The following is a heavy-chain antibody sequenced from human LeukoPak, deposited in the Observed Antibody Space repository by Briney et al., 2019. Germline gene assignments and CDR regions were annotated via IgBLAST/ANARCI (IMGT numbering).Heavy chain of an antibody. V-gene: IGHV4-34*01. CDR2: INHSGST. Sequence: SETLSLTCAVYGGSFSGYYWCWIRQPPGKGLEWIGEINHSGSTNYNPSLKSRVTISVDTSKNQFSLKLSSVTAADTAVYYCARGRRSRYYYDSSGYYQNFDYWGQGTLVTVSS. D-gene: IGHD3-22*01. J-gene: IGHJ4*02. CDR3: ARGRRSRYYYDSSGYYQNFDY. CDR1: GGSFSGYY.